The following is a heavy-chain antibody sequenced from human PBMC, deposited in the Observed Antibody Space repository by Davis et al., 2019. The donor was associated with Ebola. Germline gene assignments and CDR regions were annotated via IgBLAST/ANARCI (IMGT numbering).Heavy chain of an antibody. J-gene: IGHJ5*02. CDR1: GLIFSSYW. CDR3: GVRTRFDP. V-gene: IGHV3-7*03. CDR2: IKQDGSEK. D-gene: IGHD1-1*01. Sequence: GESLKISCAASGLIFSSYWMSWVRQAPGKGLEWVANIKQDGSEKYYVDSVKGRFTISRDNAKNSLYLQMNSLRAEDTAVYYCGVRTRFDPWGQGTLVTVSS.